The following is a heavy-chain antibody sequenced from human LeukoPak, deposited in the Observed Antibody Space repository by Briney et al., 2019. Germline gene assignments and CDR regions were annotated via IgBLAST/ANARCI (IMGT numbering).Heavy chain of an antibody. D-gene: IGHD3-22*01. Sequence: GGSLRLSCAASGFTFSSYAMSWVRQAPGKGLEWVSAISGSGGSTYYADSVKGRFTISRDNSKNTLYLQMNSLRAEDTAVYYCAKEYEVVVVDLDAFDIWGQGTMVTVSS. J-gene: IGHJ3*02. CDR2: ISGSGGST. CDR1: GFTFSSYA. V-gene: IGHV3-23*01. CDR3: AKEYEVVVVDLDAFDI.